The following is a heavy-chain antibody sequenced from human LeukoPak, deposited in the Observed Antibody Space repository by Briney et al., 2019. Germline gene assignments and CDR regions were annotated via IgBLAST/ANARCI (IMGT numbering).Heavy chain of an antibody. CDR3: ARDSAFGYSYGPGGAGY. D-gene: IGHD5-18*01. V-gene: IGHV1-46*01. CDR2: INPSGGST. Sequence: ASVKVSCKASGYTFTSYYMHWVRQAPGQGLGWMGIINPSGGSTSYAQKFQGRVTMTRDTSTSTVYMELSSLRSEDTAVYYCARDSAFGYSYGPGGAGYWGQGTLVTVSS. J-gene: IGHJ4*02. CDR1: GYTFTSYY.